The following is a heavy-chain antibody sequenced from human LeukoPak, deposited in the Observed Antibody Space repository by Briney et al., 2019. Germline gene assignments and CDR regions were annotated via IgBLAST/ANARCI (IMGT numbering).Heavy chain of an antibody. Sequence: SETLSLTCTVSGGSVSSGSYYWSWIRQPPGKGLEWIGYIFYRGNTNYNPSLKSRVTISVDTSENQFSLKLTSVTAADTAVYYCARLGYTDGYYFDYWGQGTLVTVSS. D-gene: IGHD5-18*01. CDR2: IFYRGNT. CDR1: GGSVSSGSYY. J-gene: IGHJ4*02. V-gene: IGHV4-61*01. CDR3: ARLGYTDGYYFDY.